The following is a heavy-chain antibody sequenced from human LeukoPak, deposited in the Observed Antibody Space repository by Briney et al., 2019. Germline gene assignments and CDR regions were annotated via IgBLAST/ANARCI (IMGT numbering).Heavy chain of an antibody. D-gene: IGHD6-13*01. V-gene: IGHV4-39*01. CDR1: GGSISSSSYY. CDR3: ARSSSYSSSWYNRGDY. J-gene: IGHJ4*02. Sequence: PSETLSLTCTVSGGSISSSSYYWGWIRQPPGKGLEWIGSIYYSGSTYYNPSLKSRVTISVDTSKNQFSLKLSSVTAADTAVYYCARSSSYSSSWYNRGDYWGQGTLVTVSS. CDR2: IYYSGST.